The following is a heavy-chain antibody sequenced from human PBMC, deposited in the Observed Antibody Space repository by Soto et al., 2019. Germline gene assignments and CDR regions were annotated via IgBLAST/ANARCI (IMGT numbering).Heavy chain of an antibody. V-gene: IGHV3-72*01. CDR3: TRAGFGHGLDV. Sequence: EVPLVESGGCLVPPAGSLSLSCAASGFTSSDHYMDWVRQAPGKGLEWVGRSRSKPNNYITEYAASVKGRFTISRDESKNSLYLQMNSLNTEDTAVYYCTRAGFGHGLDVWVQGSTVTVSS. D-gene: IGHD3-16*01. CDR1: GFTSSDHY. CDR2: SRSKPNNYIT. J-gene: IGHJ6*02.